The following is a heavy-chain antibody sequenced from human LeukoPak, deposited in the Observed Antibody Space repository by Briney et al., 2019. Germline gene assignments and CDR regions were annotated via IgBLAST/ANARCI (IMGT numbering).Heavy chain of an antibody. D-gene: IGHD3-22*01. CDR1: GGSISSYY. Sequence: SETLSLTCTVSGGSISSYYWSWIRQPPGKGLEWIGYIYYSGSTNYNPSPKSRVTISVDTSKNQFSLKLSSVTAADTAVYYCARHKRSSGSPLDYWGQGTLVTVSS. V-gene: IGHV4-59*08. CDR3: ARHKRSSGSPLDY. CDR2: IYYSGST. J-gene: IGHJ4*02.